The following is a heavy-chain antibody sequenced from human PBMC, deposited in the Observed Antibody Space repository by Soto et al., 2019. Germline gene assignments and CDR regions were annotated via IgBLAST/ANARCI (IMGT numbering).Heavy chain of an antibody. V-gene: IGHV3-72*01. D-gene: IGHD2-2*01. CDR2: SRDKPQGYST. CDR3: GRGYCTGSSCPRAHYGLDV. CDR1: GFTLSDHY. Sequence: GGSLRLSCAGSGFTLSDHYIDWVRQAPGKGLEWVGRSRDKPQGYSTAYAASVKGRFTTSRDESKNSAYLQMNSLKTEDTAVYYCGRGYCTGSSCPRAHYGLDVWGQGTTVTVSS. J-gene: IGHJ6*02.